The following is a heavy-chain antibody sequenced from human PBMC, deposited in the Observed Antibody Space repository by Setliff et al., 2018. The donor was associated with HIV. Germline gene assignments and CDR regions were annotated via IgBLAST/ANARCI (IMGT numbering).Heavy chain of an antibody. J-gene: IGHJ4*02. CDR3: VSRSRHMVRGYYFDY. D-gene: IGHD3-10*01. V-gene: IGHV1-69*13. Sequence: SVKVSCKASGGTFSSYGITYGITWVRQAPGQGLEWMGGIIPLFGTKNYAQKFQVRVAITAQESTSIAYMEMSSLTSDDTAVYYCVSRSRHMVRGYYFDYWGQGALVTVSS. CDR2: IIPLFGTK. CDR1: GGTFSSYG.